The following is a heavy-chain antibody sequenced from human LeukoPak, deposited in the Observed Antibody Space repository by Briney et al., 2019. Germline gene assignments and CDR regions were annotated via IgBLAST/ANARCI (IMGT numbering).Heavy chain of an antibody. V-gene: IGHV3-33*01. Sequence: PGRSLRLSCAASGFTFSSHGIHCVRQAPGKGLEWGALIWYDGSNKYYADSVKGRFTIYRDNSKNTLYLQMNSLRAEDTAVYHCARDRVSGKADYYYGMDVWGQGTTVTVSS. CDR1: GFTFSSHG. J-gene: IGHJ6*02. CDR2: IWYDGSNK. D-gene: IGHD1-20*01. CDR3: ARDRVSGKADYYYGMDV.